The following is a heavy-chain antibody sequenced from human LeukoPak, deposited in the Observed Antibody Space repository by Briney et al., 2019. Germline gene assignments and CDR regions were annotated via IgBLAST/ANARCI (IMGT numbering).Heavy chain of an antibody. J-gene: IGHJ6*04. CDR2: IYHSGST. Sequence: SETLSLTCAVSGGSISSSNWWSWVRQPPGKGLEWIGEIYHSGSTNYNPSLKGRVTISVDKSKNQFSLKLSSVTAADTAVYYCAELGITMIGGVWGKGTTVTISS. CDR3: AELGITMIGGV. V-gene: IGHV4-4*02. CDR1: GGSISSSNW. D-gene: IGHD3-10*02.